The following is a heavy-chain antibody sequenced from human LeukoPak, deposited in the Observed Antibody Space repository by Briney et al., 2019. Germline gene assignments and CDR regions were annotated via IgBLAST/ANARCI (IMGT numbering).Heavy chain of an antibody. D-gene: IGHD5-24*01. V-gene: IGHV3-30*01. CDR2: ISYDGSKK. Sequence: GGSLRLSCAASGFTFSGYAMSWVRQAPDSGLDWVAVISYDGSKKYYADSVRGRFTISRDISKNTLYLQMNSLRAEDTAVYYCARYVDGYNYFDYWGQGTLVTVSS. CDR3: ARYVDGYNYFDY. CDR1: GFTFSGYA. J-gene: IGHJ4*02.